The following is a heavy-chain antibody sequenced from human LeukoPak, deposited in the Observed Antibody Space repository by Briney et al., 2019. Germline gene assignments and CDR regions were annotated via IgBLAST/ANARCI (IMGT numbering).Heavy chain of an antibody. D-gene: IGHD2-2*02. V-gene: IGHV1-2*02. CDR2: INPKSGGT. J-gene: IGHJ6*03. CDR1: GYTFTGYY. CDR3: ARNSLPAPAIEDYYYYMDV. Sequence: GASVKVSCKASGYTFTGYYMHWVRQAPGQGLEWMGWINPKSGGTNYAQNFQGRVTMTRDTSISTAYMELRRLRYDDTAVYYCARNSLPAPAIEDYYYYMDVWGKGTTVTVSS.